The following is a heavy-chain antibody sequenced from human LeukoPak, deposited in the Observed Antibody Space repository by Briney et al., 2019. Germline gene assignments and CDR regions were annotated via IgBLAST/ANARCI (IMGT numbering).Heavy chain of an antibody. V-gene: IGHV3-48*04. J-gene: IGHJ3*02. Sequence: GGSLRLSCAASGFTFSDYTMNWVRQAPGKGLEWVSSISSSSSTIYYADSVKGRFTISRDNAKNSLYLQMNSLRAEDTAVYYCASPPHYDSSGYSRDAFDIWGQGTMVTVSS. CDR3: ASPPHYDSSGYSRDAFDI. D-gene: IGHD3-22*01. CDR1: GFTFSDYT. CDR2: ISSSSSTI.